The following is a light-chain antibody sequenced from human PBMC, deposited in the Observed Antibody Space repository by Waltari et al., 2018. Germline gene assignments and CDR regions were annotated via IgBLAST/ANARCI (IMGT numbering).Light chain of an antibody. Sequence: DIVMTQSPNSLAVSVGERATIHCKSSQSVLYSGKNYLGWYQQRPGQPPKLLIYSASTRRFGVPDRFIGSGSATDFTLTISSLQPEDVAIYYCQQYLGAPLAFGGGTKVEIK. CDR1: QSVLYSGKNY. CDR3: QQYLGAPLA. CDR2: SAS. V-gene: IGKV4-1*01. J-gene: IGKJ4*01.